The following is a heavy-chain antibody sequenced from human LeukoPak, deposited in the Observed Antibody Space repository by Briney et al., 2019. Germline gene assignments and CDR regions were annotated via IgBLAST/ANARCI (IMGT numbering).Heavy chain of an antibody. J-gene: IGHJ4*02. CDR3: ARDGSSPFSH. V-gene: IGHV3-21*01. CDR2: ISSSSSHI. Sequence: PGGSLSLSCAASGFTFSSYSMNWVRQAPGKGLEWVASISSSSSHIYYADSVKGRFTISRDNAKNSLYLQMNSLRAEDTAVYYCARDGSSPFSHWGEGALVTVSP. CDR1: GFTFSSYS. D-gene: IGHD1-26*01.